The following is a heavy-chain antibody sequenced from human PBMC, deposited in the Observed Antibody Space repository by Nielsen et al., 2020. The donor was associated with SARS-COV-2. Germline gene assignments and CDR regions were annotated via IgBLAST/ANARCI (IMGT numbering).Heavy chain of an antibody. V-gene: IGHV4-4*02. CDR2: VSHSGSI. CDR3: ARGDLVVVPSPILGLGPFFYYFYLDV. D-gene: IGHD2-2*01. Sequence: SETLSLTCAVSGGSVSSNDWWTLVRQSPVQGLEWIWEVSHSGSINYNPSLNSRFTLSMDKSKRQFSLRLTSVSAADTAVYFCARGDLVVVPSPILGLGPFFYYFYLDVGGKGTTVIVSS. CDR1: GGSVSSNDW. J-gene: IGHJ6*03.